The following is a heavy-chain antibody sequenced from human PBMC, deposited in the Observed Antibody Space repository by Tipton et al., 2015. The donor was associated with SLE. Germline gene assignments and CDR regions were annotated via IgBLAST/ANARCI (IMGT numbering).Heavy chain of an antibody. D-gene: IGHD3-10*01. CDR2: INHSGST. Sequence: TLSLTCAVSGYSISSGYYWGWIRQPPGKGLEWIGSINHSGSTNYNPSLKSRVTISVDTSKNQFSLKLSSGTAADTAVYYCARGRRISMVRGVMMDYWGQGTLVTVSS. J-gene: IGHJ4*02. CDR1: GYSISSGYY. V-gene: IGHV4-38-2*01. CDR3: ARGRRISMVRGVMMDY.